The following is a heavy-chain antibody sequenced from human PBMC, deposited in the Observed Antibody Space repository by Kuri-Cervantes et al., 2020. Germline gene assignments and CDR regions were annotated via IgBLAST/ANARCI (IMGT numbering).Heavy chain of an antibody. V-gene: IGHV1-18*01. CDR3: ARSAIAVAGAGNDAFDI. D-gene: IGHD6-19*01. CDR2: ISAYDGDT. Sequence: ASVKVSCKASGYTFPSYGISWVRQAPGQGLEWMGWISAYDGDTDYAQKFQGRVTMTTDTSTSTAYMELSRLRSDDTAVYYCARSAIAVAGAGNDAFDIWGQGTMVTVSS. J-gene: IGHJ3*02. CDR1: GYTFPSYG.